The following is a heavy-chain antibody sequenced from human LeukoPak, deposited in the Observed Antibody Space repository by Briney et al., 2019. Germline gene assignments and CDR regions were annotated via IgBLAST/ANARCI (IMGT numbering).Heavy chain of an antibody. D-gene: IGHD3-10*01. J-gene: IGHJ6*02. Sequence: GGSLSLSCAASGFTLSSYVMHWVRQAPGKGLEWVAVIWYDGNNKYYADSVKGRFTISRDNSKNTLYLQMNSLRAEDTAVYYCAKDDGSGIYRINYGLDVWGQGTTVTVSS. CDR2: IWYDGNNK. CDR1: GFTLSSYV. CDR3: AKDDGSGIYRINYGLDV. V-gene: IGHV3-33*06.